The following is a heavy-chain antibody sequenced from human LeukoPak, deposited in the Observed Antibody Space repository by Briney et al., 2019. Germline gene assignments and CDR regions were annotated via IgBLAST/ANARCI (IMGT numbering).Heavy chain of an antibody. D-gene: IGHD1-7*01. CDR3: AKDPWNYHYFDY. CDR2: VSGTSGYM. Sequence: PGGSLRLSCAASGFIFSTYTMSWVRQAPGKGLEWVSSVSGTSGYMYYADSVKGRFTISRDNSKNSLYLQMNSLRAEDTAVYYCAKDPWNYHYFDYWGQGTLVTVSS. V-gene: IGHV3-21*01. CDR1: GFIFSTYT. J-gene: IGHJ4*02.